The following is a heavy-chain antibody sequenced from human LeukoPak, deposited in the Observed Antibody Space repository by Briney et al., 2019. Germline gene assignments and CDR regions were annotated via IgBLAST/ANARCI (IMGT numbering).Heavy chain of an antibody. V-gene: IGHV3-74*01. CDR1: GFTFSSYW. D-gene: IGHD3-22*01. J-gene: IGHJ4*02. CDR2: VKYDGSST. CDR3: AKIFTMIVVAPGY. Sequence: PGGSLRLSCAASGFTFSSYWMHWVRQAPGKGLVWVSRVKYDGSSTNYADSVKGRFTISRDNANNKLYLQMNSLRAEDTAVYYCAKIFTMIVVAPGYWGQGTLVTVSS.